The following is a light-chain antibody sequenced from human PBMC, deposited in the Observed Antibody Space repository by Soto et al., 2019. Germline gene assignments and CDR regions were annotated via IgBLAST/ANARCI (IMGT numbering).Light chain of an antibody. CDR2: AAS. Sequence: DIQMTQSPASLSASLRDRVTITCRASQGISNYLAWYQQKPGKVPKLLIYAASTLQSGVPSRFSGSGSGTDFTLTISSLQPEDVATYYCHKYDSAPWTFGQGTKVEIK. CDR1: QGISNY. CDR3: HKYDSAPWT. J-gene: IGKJ1*01. V-gene: IGKV1-27*01.